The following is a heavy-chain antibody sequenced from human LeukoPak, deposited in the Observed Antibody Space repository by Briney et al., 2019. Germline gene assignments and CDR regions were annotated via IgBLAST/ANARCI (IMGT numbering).Heavy chain of an antibody. Sequence: ASVKVSCKASGGTFSSYAISWVRQAPGQGLEWMGGIIPIFGTANYAQKFQGRVTITTDESTSTAYMELSSLRSEDTAVYYCARGRAMVRGVIAGWFDPWGQGTLVTVSS. CDR3: ARGRAMVRGVIAGWFDP. V-gene: IGHV1-69*05. CDR2: IIPIFGTA. D-gene: IGHD3-10*01. CDR1: GGTFSSYA. J-gene: IGHJ5*02.